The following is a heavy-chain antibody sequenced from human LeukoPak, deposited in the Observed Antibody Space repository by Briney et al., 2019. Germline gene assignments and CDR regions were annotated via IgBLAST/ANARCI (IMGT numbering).Heavy chain of an antibody. CDR3: ARELFDFDY. Sequence: PGGSLRLSCAPSGFTFDNFAMTWVRQAPGKGLEWVSEITGSGGSTYYADSVKGPFTISKDNSKNTLYLQMNSLRAEDTAIYYCARELFDFDYWGQGTLVTVSS. CDR2: ITGSGGST. J-gene: IGHJ4*02. D-gene: IGHD3-10*01. CDR1: GFTFDNFA. V-gene: IGHV3-23*01.